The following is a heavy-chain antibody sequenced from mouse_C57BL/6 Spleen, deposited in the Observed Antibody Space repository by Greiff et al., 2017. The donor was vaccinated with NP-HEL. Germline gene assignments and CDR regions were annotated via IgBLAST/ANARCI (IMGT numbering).Heavy chain of an antibody. CDR3: ARAPGYPWYFDV. CDR2: IHPSDSDT. D-gene: IGHD2-2*01. CDR1: GYTFTSYW. Sequence: VQLHQPGAELVKPGASVKVSCKASGYTFTSYWMHWVKQRPGQGLEWIGRIHPSDSDTNYNQKFKGMATLTVDKSSSTAYMQLSSLTSEDSAVYYCARAPGYPWYFDVWGTGTTVTVSS. J-gene: IGHJ1*03. V-gene: IGHV1-74*01.